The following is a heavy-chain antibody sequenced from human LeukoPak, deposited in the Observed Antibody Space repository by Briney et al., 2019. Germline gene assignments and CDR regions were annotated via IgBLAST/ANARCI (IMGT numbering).Heavy chain of an antibody. CDR2: INPSGGST. D-gene: IGHD5-12*01. V-gene: IGHV1-46*03. CDR1: GYTFTSYG. CDR3: ARFGYVFPRYYYYGMDV. J-gene: IGHJ6*02. Sequence: ASVKVSCKASGYTFTSYGISWVRQAPGQGLEWMGIINPSGGSTSYAQKFQGRVTMTRDTSTSTVYMELSSLRSEDTAVYYCARFGYVFPRYYYYGMDVWGQGTTVTVSS.